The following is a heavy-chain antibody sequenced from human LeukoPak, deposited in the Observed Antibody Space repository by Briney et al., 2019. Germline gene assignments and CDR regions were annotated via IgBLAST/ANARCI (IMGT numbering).Heavy chain of an antibody. D-gene: IGHD3-22*01. Sequence: GGSLRLSCAASGFTFRSYGMSWVRQAPGKGLEWVSTISGTGGNTYYADSVKGRFTISRDNSKNTIYLQMNSLRAEDTAKYYCAKRSSISSGYFDFWGRGTLVTVSS. CDR1: GFTFRSYG. CDR3: AKRSSISSGYFDF. V-gene: IGHV3-23*01. J-gene: IGHJ4*02. CDR2: ISGTGGNT.